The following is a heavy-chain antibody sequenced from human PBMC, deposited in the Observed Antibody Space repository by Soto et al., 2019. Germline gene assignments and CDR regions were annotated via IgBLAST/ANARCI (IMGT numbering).Heavy chain of an antibody. D-gene: IGHD2-21*02. Sequence: QVQLQESGPGLVKPSETLSLTCTVSGGSISSYYVGWFRQPPGKGLEWIGYIYYSGSTTYHPSLKSRVTISVDTSKNQFSLNLTSVTAADTAVYYCARLGGYYQAFDQWGQGSLVTVSS. CDR2: IYYSGST. J-gene: IGHJ4*02. CDR3: ARLGGYYQAFDQ. V-gene: IGHV4-59*08. CDR1: GGSISSYY.